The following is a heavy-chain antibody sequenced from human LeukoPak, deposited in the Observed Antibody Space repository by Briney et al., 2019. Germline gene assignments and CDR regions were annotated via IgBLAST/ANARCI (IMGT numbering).Heavy chain of an antibody. CDR1: GGSFSGYY. J-gene: IGHJ5*02. Sequence: PSETLSLTCAVYGGSFSGYYWSRIRQPPGKGLEWIGEINHSGSTNYNPSLKSRVTISVDTSKNQFSLKLSSVTAADTAVYYCARGWLLWFGGSYNWFDPWGQGTLVTVSS. CDR2: INHSGST. CDR3: ARGWLLWFGGSYNWFDP. D-gene: IGHD3-10*01. V-gene: IGHV4-34*01.